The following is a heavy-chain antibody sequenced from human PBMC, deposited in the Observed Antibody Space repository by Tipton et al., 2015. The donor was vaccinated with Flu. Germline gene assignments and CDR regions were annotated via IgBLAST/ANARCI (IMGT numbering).Heavy chain of an antibody. D-gene: IGHD4-11*01. V-gene: IGHV4-38-2*01. Sequence: TLSLTCSVSGDSVGSDYFWGWIRQSPGMGLEWIGNVHQTGNTYYNPSLRSRVTIAIDRPKNQFSLRLTSVTAADTAVYLCARRDYSNYVSEPKNWFDPWGQGTLVTVS. CDR1: GDSVGSDYF. J-gene: IGHJ5*02. CDR2: VHQTGNT. CDR3: ARRDYSNYVSEPKNWFDP.